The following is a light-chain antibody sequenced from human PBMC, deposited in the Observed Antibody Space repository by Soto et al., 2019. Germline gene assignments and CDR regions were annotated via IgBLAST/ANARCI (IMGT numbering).Light chain of an antibody. Sequence: DIQMTQSPSSLSAPVGGRVTITCRASQGIRRDLGWYQQKPGKAPTRLIYAVSSLHSGVPSRFSGSASGTEITLTISSLQPEDSATYYCLQHNSYPLTFGGGTKVEIK. J-gene: IGKJ4*01. CDR3: LQHNSYPLT. V-gene: IGKV1-17*01. CDR2: AVS. CDR1: QGIRRD.